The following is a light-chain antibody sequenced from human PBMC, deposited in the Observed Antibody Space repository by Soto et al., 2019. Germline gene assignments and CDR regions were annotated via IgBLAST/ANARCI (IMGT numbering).Light chain of an antibody. V-gene: IGKV1-27*01. Sequence: DIQMTQSPSSLSASVGDTVTITCRASQGIIDYLAWYQQRPGKVPKLLIYAASTLQTRVPSRFSDSEAGTDFTLTIGSLQPDDVGSYYCQKYDTAPQTFGQWTRVEIK. CDR3: QKYDTAPQT. J-gene: IGKJ1*01. CDR2: AAS. CDR1: QGIIDY.